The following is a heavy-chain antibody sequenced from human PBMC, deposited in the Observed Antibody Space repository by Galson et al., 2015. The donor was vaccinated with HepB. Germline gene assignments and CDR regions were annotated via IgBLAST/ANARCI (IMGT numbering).Heavy chain of an antibody. CDR3: ASAACSGGSYYSRPSYYYYGMDV. V-gene: IGHV3-21*01. CDR1: GFTFSSYS. CDR2: ISSSSSYI. D-gene: IGHD2-15*01. J-gene: IGHJ6*02. Sequence: SLRLSCAASGFTFSSYSMNWVRQAPGKGLEWVSSISSSSSYIYYADSVKGRFTISRDNAKNSLYLQMNSLRAEDTAVYYCASAACSGGSYYSRPSYYYYGMDVWGQGTTVTVSS.